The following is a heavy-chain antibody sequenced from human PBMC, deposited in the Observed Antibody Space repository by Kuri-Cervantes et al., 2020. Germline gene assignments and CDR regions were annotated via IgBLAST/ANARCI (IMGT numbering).Heavy chain of an antibody. CDR3: ARLGFSGEDDAFDI. D-gene: IGHD2-21*01. Sequence: GESLKISCKGSAYFFTSHWIGWVRQMPGKGLEWMGVIYPGDSDTRYSPTFQGQVTIPADKSISTAYLQWSSLKASDTAIYYCARLGFSGEDDAFDIWGQGTMVTVSS. V-gene: IGHV5-51*01. CDR2: IYPGDSDT. J-gene: IGHJ3*02. CDR1: AYFFTSHW.